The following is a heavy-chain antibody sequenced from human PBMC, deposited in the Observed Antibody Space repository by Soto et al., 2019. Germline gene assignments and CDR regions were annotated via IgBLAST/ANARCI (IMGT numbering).Heavy chain of an antibody. Sequence: QVQLVQSGVEVKKPGSSVRVSCKASGDTFKNSVISWVRQAPGQGLEWMGGTIPLFGTTDYAQKFQGRLTITTDESTTTAYMEVSRLTSEDTAVYYCVAELDFCKLSVVWGQGTTV. J-gene: IGHJ6*02. CDR1: GDTFKNSV. D-gene: IGHD1-1*01. CDR3: VAELDFCKLSVV. V-gene: IGHV1-69*01. CDR2: TIPLFGTT.